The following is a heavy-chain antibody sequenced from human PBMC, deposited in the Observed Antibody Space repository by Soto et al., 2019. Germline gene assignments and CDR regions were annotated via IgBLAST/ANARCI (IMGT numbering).Heavy chain of an antibody. Sequence: GGSLRLSCAASGFTFSSYAMHWVRQAPGKGLEWVAVISYDGSNKYYADSVKGRFTISRDNSKNTLYLQMNSLRAEDTAVYYCARELRNTAMVYYYYYGMDVWGQGTTVTV. J-gene: IGHJ6*02. CDR1: GFTFSSYA. CDR2: ISYDGSNK. CDR3: ARELRNTAMVYYYYYGMDV. D-gene: IGHD5-18*01. V-gene: IGHV3-30-3*01.